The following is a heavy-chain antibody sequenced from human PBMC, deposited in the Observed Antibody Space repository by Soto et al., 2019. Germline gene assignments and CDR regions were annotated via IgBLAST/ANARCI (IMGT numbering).Heavy chain of an antibody. D-gene: IGHD3-10*01. J-gene: IGHJ6*02. CDR2: ISGSGGST. CDR3: AKALNDYYGSGSYYYYYYGMDV. V-gene: IGHV3-23*01. Sequence: GGSLRLSCAASGFTFSSYAMSWVRQAPGKGLERVSAISGSGGSTYYADSVKGRFTISRDNSKNTLYLQMNSLRAEDTAVYYCAKALNDYYGSGSYYYYYYGMDVWGQGTTVTVSS. CDR1: GFTFSSYA.